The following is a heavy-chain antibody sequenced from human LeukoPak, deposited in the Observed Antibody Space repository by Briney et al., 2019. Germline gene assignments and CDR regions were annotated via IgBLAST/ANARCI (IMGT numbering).Heavy chain of an antibody. J-gene: IGHJ4*02. CDR3: AIEAHGSGSYILFDY. V-gene: IGHV1-2*02. D-gene: IGHD3-10*01. Sequence: ASVKVSCKASGYTFTGYYMHWVRQAPGQGLEWMGWINPNSGGTNYAQKFQGRVPMTRDTSISTAYMELSRLRSDDTAVYYCAIEAHGSGSYILFDYWGQGTLVTVSS. CDR2: INPNSGGT. CDR1: GYTFTGYY.